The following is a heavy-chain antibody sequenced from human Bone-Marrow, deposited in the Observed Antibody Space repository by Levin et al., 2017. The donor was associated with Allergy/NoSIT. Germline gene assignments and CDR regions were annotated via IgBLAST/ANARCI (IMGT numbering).Heavy chain of an antibody. CDR3: ARDSKLWPHPGNPTSDY. Sequence: GESLKISCAASGFTFSSYGMHWVRQAPGKGLEWVAVIWYDGSNKYYADSVKGRFTISRDNSKNTLYLQMNSLRAEDTAVYYCARDSKLWPHPGNPTSDYWGQGTLVTVSS. J-gene: IGHJ4*02. V-gene: IGHV3-33*01. CDR1: GFTFSSYG. D-gene: IGHD5-18*01. CDR2: IWYDGSNK.